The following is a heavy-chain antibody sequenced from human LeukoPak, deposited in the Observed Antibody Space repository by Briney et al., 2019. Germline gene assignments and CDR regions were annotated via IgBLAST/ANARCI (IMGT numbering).Heavy chain of an antibody. CDR1: GGSISSNSSH. D-gene: IGHD3-22*01. CDR3: ARRSDSSGYYYENGYHYYYYSMDV. Sequence: PSETLSLTCTVSGGSISSNSSHWGWIRQPPGKGLEWIGSIYYSGSTYYNPSLKSRVTISVDTSKNQFSLKLTSVTAADTAVYYCARRSDSSGYYYENGYHYYYYSMDVWGQGTTVTVSS. CDR2: IYYSGST. J-gene: IGHJ6*02. V-gene: IGHV4-39*01.